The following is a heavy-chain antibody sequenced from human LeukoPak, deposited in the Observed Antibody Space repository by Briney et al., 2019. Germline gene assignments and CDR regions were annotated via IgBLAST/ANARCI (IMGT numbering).Heavy chain of an antibody. CDR3: ARGRDGYKLGDY. D-gene: IGHD5-24*01. J-gene: IGHJ4*02. CDR1: GFTFDDYG. CDR2: INWNGGST. Sequence: GGSLRLSCGASGFTFDDYGMSWVRQAPGKGLEWVSGINWNGGSTGYADTVKGRFTISRDNAKNSLYLQMNSLRAEDTALYYCARGRDGYKLGDYWGQGTLVTVSS. V-gene: IGHV3-20*04.